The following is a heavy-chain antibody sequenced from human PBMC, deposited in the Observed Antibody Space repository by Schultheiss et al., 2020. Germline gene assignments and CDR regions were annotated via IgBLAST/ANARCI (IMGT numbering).Heavy chain of an antibody. V-gene: IGHV4-34*01. CDR2: IIHSGST. CDR1: GGSISSYY. J-gene: IGHJ4*02. CDR3: ARGFPNHVHAFYLDL. Sequence: SETLSLTCTVSGGSISSYYWIWIRQSPGNGLEWIGEIIHSGSTNYNPSLKSRVTISVDTSKNRLSLRLSSVTAGDTAVYYCARGFPNHVHAFYLDLWGQGARVTVSS. D-gene: IGHD3-3*01.